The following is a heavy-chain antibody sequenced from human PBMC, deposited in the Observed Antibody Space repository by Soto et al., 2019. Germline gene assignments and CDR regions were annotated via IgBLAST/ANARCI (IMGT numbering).Heavy chain of an antibody. V-gene: IGHV1-8*01. CDR1: GYTFTSYD. Sequence: ASVKVSCKASGYTFTSYDINWVRQATGQGLEWMGWMNPNSGNTGYAQRFQGRVTMTRNTSISTAYMELSSLRSEDTAVYYCARGRLNSGWYGYWGQGTLVTVSS. CDR3: ARGRLNSGWYGY. CDR2: MNPNSGNT. J-gene: IGHJ4*02. D-gene: IGHD6-19*01.